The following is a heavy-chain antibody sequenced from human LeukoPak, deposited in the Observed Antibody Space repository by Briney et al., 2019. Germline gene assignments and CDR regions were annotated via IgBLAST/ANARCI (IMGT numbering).Heavy chain of an antibody. Sequence: PGGSLSLSCSSSGFTFSSYAMHWVRQAPGKGLEYVSAISSNGGSTYYADSVKGRFTISRDNSKNTLYLQMNSLRAEDTAVYYCAKSLTYYHENSDSIWGQGTLVTVSS. D-gene: IGHD3-22*01. J-gene: IGHJ4*02. CDR3: AKSLTYYHENSDSI. V-gene: IGHV3-64D*06. CDR1: GFTFSSYA. CDR2: ISSNGGST.